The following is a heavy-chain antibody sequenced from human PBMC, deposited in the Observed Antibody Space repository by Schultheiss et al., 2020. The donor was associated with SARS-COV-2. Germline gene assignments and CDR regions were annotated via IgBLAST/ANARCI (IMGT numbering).Heavy chain of an antibody. CDR2: ISAYNGNT. CDR1: GYTFTSYG. Sequence: ASVKVSCKASGYTFTSYGISWVRQAPGQGLEWMGRISAYNGNTNYAQKLQGRVTMTTDTSTSTAYMELRSLRSDDTAVYYCARDSPPAELELPDPADYWGQGTLVTVSS. CDR3: ARDSPPAELELPDPADY. V-gene: IGHV1-18*01. D-gene: IGHD1-7*01. J-gene: IGHJ4*02.